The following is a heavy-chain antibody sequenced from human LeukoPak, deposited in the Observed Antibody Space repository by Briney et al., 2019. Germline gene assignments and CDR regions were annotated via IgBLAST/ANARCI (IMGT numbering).Heavy chain of an antibody. CDR2: ISSSGSTI. V-gene: IGHV3-11*01. J-gene: IGHJ6*03. Sequence: GGSLRLACAASGFTFSDYYMSWIRQAPGKGLEWVSYISSSGSTIYYADSVKGRFTISRDNAKNSLYLQMNSLRAEDTAVYYCASGRTDYYYMDVWGKGTTVTVSS. CDR3: ASGRTDYYYMDV. CDR1: GFTFSDYY.